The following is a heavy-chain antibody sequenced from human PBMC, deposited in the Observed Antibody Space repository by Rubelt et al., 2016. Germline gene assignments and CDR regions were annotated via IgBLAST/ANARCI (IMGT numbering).Heavy chain of an antibody. CDR2: IYPGDPDT. CDR1: GYSFTSYW. D-gene: IGHD4-17*01. Sequence: EVQLVQSGAEVKKPGESLKISCKGSGYSFTSYWIGWVRQMPGKGLEWMGIIYPGDPDTRYSPSVQRQGTISADKSISTAYLQWSSLKASDTAMYYCARVTTVTNDNWFDPWGQGTLVTVSS. V-gene: IGHV5-51*01. CDR3: ARVTTVTNDNWFDP. J-gene: IGHJ5*02.